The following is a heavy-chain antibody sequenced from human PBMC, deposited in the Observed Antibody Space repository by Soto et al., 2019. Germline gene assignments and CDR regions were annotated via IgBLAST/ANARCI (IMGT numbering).Heavy chain of an antibody. Sequence: QVQLVQSGAEVKKPGASVKVSCKASGYTFTSYGISWVRQAPGQGLEWMGWISAYNGNTNYAQKLQGRVTMTTDTSTSTAYMELRSLRSDDTAGYYCAREPRDYVWGSYRYRGGDYWGQGTLVTVSS. CDR1: GYTFTSYG. CDR2: ISAYNGNT. CDR3: AREPRDYVWGSYRYRGGDY. J-gene: IGHJ4*02. D-gene: IGHD3-16*02. V-gene: IGHV1-18*04.